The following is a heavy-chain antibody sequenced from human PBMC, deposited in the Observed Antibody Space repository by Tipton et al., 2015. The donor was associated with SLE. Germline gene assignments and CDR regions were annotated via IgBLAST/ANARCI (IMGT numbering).Heavy chain of an antibody. CDR2: IIPIFGTA. J-gene: IGHJ4*02. Sequence: QLVQSGAEVKKPGASVKVSSKASGYTFTTYGISWVRQAPGQGLEWMGGIIPIFGTANYAQKFQGRVTITADKSTSTAYMELSSLRSEDTAVYYCARWGRIVGATLDYWGQGTLVTVSS. CDR1: GYTFTTYG. CDR3: ARWGRIVGATLDY. V-gene: IGHV1-69*06. D-gene: IGHD1-26*01.